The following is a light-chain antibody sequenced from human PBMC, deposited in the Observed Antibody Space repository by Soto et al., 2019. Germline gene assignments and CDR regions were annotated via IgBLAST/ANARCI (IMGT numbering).Light chain of an antibody. CDR1: HYIYSN. CDR2: RAS. Sequence: EIVLTQSPGTLSLSPGERATLSCTASHYIYSNVAWFQQRPGQAPRLLIYRASTRATGTPARFTGSGSGTEFTLTITSLQSEDFALYYCQQYHNLWTFGQGTEVEIK. V-gene: IGKV3-15*01. CDR3: QQYHNLWT. J-gene: IGKJ1*01.